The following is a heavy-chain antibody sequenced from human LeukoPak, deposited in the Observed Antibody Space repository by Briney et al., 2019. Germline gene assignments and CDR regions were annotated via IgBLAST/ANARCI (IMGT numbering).Heavy chain of an antibody. CDR3: ARGRDGPDY. D-gene: IGHD5-24*01. Sequence: PGGSLRLSCAASGFTFSGYWMHWVRRGPGKGLVWVSRINSDGSDTRHADSVNGRFTISRDNAKNMVFLEMNSLRVEDTAVYYCARGRDGPDYWGQGTLVTVSS. V-gene: IGHV3-74*01. CDR2: INSDGSDT. J-gene: IGHJ4*02. CDR1: GFTFSGYW.